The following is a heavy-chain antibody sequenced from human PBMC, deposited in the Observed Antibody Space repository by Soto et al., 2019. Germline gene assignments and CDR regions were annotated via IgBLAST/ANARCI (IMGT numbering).Heavy chain of an antibody. V-gene: IGHV1-46*01. CDR1: GYTFTSYY. D-gene: IGHD2-21*01. Sequence: ASVKVSCKASGYTFTSYYMHCVRQAPGQGLEWMGIINPSGGSTSYAQKFQGRVTMTRDTSTSTVYMELSSLRSEDTAVYYCARDQPIRDYGMDVWGQGTTVTVSS. CDR2: INPSGGST. J-gene: IGHJ6*02. CDR3: ARDQPIRDYGMDV.